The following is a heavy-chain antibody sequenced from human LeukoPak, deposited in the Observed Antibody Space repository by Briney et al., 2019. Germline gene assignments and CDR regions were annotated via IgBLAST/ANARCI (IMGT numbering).Heavy chain of an antibody. D-gene: IGHD6-19*01. J-gene: IGHJ4*02. V-gene: IGHV3-23*01. CDR3: AKDRSPQVVGIAILYFGY. CDR1: GFTFSSYA. CDR2: ISGSGGST. Sequence: GGSLRLSCAASGFTFSSYAMSWVRQAPGKGLEWVSAISGSGGSTYYADSVKGRFTISRDNSKNTLYLQMNSLRAEDTAVYYCAKDRSPQVVGIAILYFGYWGQGTLVTVSS.